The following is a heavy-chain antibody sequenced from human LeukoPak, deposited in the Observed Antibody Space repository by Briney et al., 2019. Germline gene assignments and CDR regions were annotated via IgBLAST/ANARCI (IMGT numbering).Heavy chain of an antibody. V-gene: IGHV4-38-2*02. CDR1: GYSISSGFY. J-gene: IGHJ4*02. D-gene: IGHD3-10*01. CDR2: IYHTGET. CDR3: ARGRFAELLFDI. Sequence: PSETLSLTCTVAGYSISSGFYWGWLRQSPGKGLEWIASIYHTGETHYHPSLKSRVSISVDTSNNQFSLRSTSATAADTAMYYCARGRFAELLFDIWGQGTLVTVSS.